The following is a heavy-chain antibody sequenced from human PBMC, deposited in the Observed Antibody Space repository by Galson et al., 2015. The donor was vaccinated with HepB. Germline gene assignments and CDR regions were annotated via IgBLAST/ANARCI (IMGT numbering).Heavy chain of an antibody. J-gene: IGHJ6*02. CDR2: TSAYNGNT. Sequence: SVKVSCKASGYTFTSYGISWVRQAPGQGLEWMGWTSAYNGNTNYAQKLQGRVTMTTDTSTSTAYMELRSLRSDDTAVYYCATYSYYYYGMDVWGQGTTVTVSS. CDR1: GYTFTSYG. V-gene: IGHV1-18*04. D-gene: IGHD4-11*01. CDR3: ATYSYYYYGMDV.